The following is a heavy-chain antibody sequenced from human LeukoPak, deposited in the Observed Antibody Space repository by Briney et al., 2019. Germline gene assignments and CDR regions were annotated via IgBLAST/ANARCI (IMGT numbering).Heavy chain of an antibody. D-gene: IGHD2-21*02. J-gene: IGHJ3*02. CDR1: GFTFSSYA. V-gene: IGHV3-30-3*01. CDR3: AREIGCGGDCYSSADAFDI. CDR2: ISYDGSNK. Sequence: PGGSLRLSCAASGFTFSSYAMHWVRQAPGKGLEWVAVISYDGSNKYYADSVKGRFTISRDNSKNTLYLQMSSLRAEDTAVYYCAREIGCGGDCYSSADAFDIWGQGTMVTVSS.